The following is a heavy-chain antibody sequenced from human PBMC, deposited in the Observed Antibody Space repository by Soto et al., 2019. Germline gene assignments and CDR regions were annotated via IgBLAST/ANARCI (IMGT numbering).Heavy chain of an antibody. Sequence: GLLRISCAASGFTFSSYGMHWVRQAPGKGLEWVAVISYDGSNKYYADSVKGRFTISRDNSKNTLYLQMNSLRAEDTAVYYCGKGHRDDIVGATTGGWYFDLWGRGTLVTVSS. CDR2: ISYDGSNK. V-gene: IGHV3-30*18. J-gene: IGHJ2*01. CDR3: GKGHRDDIVGATTGGWYFDL. D-gene: IGHD1-26*01. CDR1: GFTFSSYG.